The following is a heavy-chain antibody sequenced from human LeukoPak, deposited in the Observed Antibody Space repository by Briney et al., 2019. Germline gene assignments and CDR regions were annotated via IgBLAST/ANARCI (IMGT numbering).Heavy chain of an antibody. Sequence: ASVKVSRKASGYTFTGYYMHWVRQAPGQGLEWMGWINPNSGGTNYAQKFQGRVTMTRDTSISTVYMELSRLRSDDTAVYYCARVGRGYSYNDAFDIWGQGTMVTVSS. D-gene: IGHD5-18*01. J-gene: IGHJ3*02. V-gene: IGHV1-2*02. CDR3: ARVGRGYSYNDAFDI. CDR2: INPNSGGT. CDR1: GYTFTGYY.